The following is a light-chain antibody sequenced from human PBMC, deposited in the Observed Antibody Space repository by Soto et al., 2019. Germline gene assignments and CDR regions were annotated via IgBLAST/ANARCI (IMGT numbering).Light chain of an antibody. Sequence: IQLTQSPSSLSASLGDIVTITFRASQGISSYLAWYQQKPGKAPKLLIYAASTLQSGVPSRFSGSGSGTDFTLTISSLQPEDFATYYCQQLNSYPLTFGGGTKVDIK. CDR3: QQLNSYPLT. J-gene: IGKJ4*01. CDR1: QGISSY. V-gene: IGKV1-9*01. CDR2: AAS.